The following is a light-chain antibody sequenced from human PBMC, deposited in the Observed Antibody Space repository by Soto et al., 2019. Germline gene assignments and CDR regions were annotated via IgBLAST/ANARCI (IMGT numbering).Light chain of an antibody. CDR3: CSYAGSSTLV. V-gene: IGLV2-23*02. CDR1: NSDIGGYNF. J-gene: IGLJ1*01. Sequence: QSALTQPASVSGSPGQSLTISCTGSNSDIGGYNFVSWYQQHPGKAPKLMIYEVSKRPSGVSNRFSGSKSGNTASLTISGLQAEDEADYYCCSYAGSSTLVFGTGTKLTVL. CDR2: EVS.